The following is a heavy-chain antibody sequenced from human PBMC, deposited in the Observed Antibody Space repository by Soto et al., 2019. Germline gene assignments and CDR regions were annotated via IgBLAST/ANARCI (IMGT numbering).Heavy chain of an antibody. D-gene: IGHD2-15*01. V-gene: IGHV1-3*01. CDR2: INPDNGNT. J-gene: IGHJ5*02. CDR3: ARGIATGQRDP. CDR1: GYTFTRYT. Sequence: QVQLVQSGAAVKKPGASVKISCKASGYTFTRYTMNWVRQAPGQRLEWMGWINPDNGNTKSSQKFQDRVIITRDTSASTADMDLSSLRSEDTAVYYCARGIATGQRDPWGQGTLVTVSS.